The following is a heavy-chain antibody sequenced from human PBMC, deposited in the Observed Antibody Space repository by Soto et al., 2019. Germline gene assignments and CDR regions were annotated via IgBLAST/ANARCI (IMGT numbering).Heavy chain of an antibody. CDR1: GGSFSGYY. D-gene: IGHD2-2*01. J-gene: IGHJ4*02. V-gene: IGHV4-34*01. CDR2: INHSGST. CDR3: ARSPSTPGEFDY. Sequence: QVQLQQWGAGLLKPSETLSLTCAVYGGSFSGYYWSWIRQPPGKGLEWIGEINHSGSTNYNPSLKSRVTISVDTSKNQFSLKLSSVTAADTAVYYCARSPSTPGEFDYWGQGTLVTVSS.